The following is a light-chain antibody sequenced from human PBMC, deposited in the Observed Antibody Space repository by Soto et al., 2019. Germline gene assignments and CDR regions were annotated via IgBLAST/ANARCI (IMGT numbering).Light chain of an antibody. Sequence: QSVLTQPPSASGSPGQSVTISCTGTSSDVGGYNYVSWYQQHPGKAPKLMIYEVNKRPSGVPDRFSGSKSGNTASLTVSGLQAEDEADYYCSSYAGNDNFFYVFGTGTKLTVL. CDR1: SSDVGGYNY. V-gene: IGLV2-8*01. J-gene: IGLJ1*01. CDR2: EVN. CDR3: SSYAGNDNFFYV.